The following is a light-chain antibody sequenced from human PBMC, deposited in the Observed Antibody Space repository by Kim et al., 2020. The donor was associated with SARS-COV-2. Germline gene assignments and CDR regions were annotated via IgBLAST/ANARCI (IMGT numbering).Light chain of an antibody. CDR1: IGDVSDYIL. CDR2: DVS. J-gene: IGLJ2*01. CDR3: CSYAGSFTVV. Sequence: GQSVPVSCTRIIGDVSDYILVSWYQQHPGKAPNIMIYDVSKWPSGVPNSSPSSKSGKTASRTISGLQAEDEADYYCCSYAGSFTVVFGGGTKLTVL. V-gene: IGLV2-11*01.